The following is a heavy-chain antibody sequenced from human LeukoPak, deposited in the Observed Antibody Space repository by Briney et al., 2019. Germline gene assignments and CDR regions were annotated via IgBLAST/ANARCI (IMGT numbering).Heavy chain of an antibody. J-gene: IGHJ5*02. D-gene: IGHD2-2*02. CDR3: ARDWGVVPAAINNWFDP. V-gene: IGHV4-30-4*01. CDR2: IYYSGST. Sequence: KPSQTLSLTCTVSGGSISSGGYYWSWIRQPPGKGLEWIGYIYYSGSTYYNPSLKSRVTMSVDTSKNQFSLKLSSVTAADTAVYYCARDWGVVPAAINNWFDPWGQGTLVTVSS. CDR1: GGSISSGGYY.